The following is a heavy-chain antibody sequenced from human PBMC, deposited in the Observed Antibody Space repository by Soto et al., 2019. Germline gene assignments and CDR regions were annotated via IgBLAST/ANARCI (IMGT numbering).Heavy chain of an antibody. Sequence: PSETLSLTCIVSCGSISTGDCYWTWIRQPPGKGLEWIGYIYHSGSSYYNSSLKSRVIISVDTSKNQFSLKLSSVTATDAAVYYCARLSRDWYFDLWGRGTLVTVSS. CDR2: IYHSGSS. CDR3: ARLSRDWYFDL. J-gene: IGHJ2*01. CDR1: CGSISTGDCY. V-gene: IGHV4-30-4*01.